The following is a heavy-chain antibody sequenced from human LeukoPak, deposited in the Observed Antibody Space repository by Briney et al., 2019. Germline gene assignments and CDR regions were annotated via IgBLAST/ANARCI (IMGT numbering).Heavy chain of an antibody. J-gene: IGHJ6*03. D-gene: IGHD6-25*01. CDR3: ARAAWDSSGPLRDYYYYMDV. CDR1: GFTFSSYA. CDR2: ISGSGGST. Sequence: GGSLRLSCAASGFTFSSYAMSWVRQAPGKGLEWVSAISGSGGSTYYADSVKGRFTISRDNSKNTLYLQMNSLRAEDTAVYYCARAAWDSSGPLRDYYYYMDVWGKGTTVTVSS. V-gene: IGHV3-23*01.